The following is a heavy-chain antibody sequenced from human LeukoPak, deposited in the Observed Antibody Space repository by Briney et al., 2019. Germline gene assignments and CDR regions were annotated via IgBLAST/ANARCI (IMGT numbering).Heavy chain of an antibody. Sequence: GGFMRLSCAASGFTFSSYAMSWVRQAPGKGLEWVSAISDSGGSTYYADSVKGPFTISRDNSMNTLYLQMNSLRAEDTAVYYCAKVRWLYDAFDIWGQGTMVTVSS. D-gene: IGHD6-19*01. V-gene: IGHV3-23*01. CDR2: ISDSGGST. CDR1: GFTFSSYA. J-gene: IGHJ3*02. CDR3: AKVRWLYDAFDI.